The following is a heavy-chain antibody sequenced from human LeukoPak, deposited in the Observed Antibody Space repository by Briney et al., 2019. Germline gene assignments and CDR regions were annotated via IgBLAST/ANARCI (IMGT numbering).Heavy chain of an antibody. D-gene: IGHD1-7*01. V-gene: IGHV3-21*01. CDR2: ISSSSTYI. CDR3: ARDWAGTHDY. J-gene: IGHJ4*02. Sequence: GGSLRLSCAASGFSFSSFSMNWVRQAPGKGLEWVSSISSSSTYIYYVDSMKGRFTISRDNAKNSLYLQMNSLRAEDTAVYYCARDWAGTHDYWGQGTLVTVSS. CDR1: GFSFSSFS.